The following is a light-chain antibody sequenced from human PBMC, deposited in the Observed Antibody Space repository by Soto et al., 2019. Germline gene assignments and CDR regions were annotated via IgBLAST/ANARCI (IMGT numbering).Light chain of an antibody. CDR3: SSYTTSTSFIL. CDR2: EVS. CDR1: SSDIGGYNY. J-gene: IGLJ2*01. V-gene: IGLV2-14*01. Sequence: QSALTQPASVSGSPGQSITISCTGTSSDIGGYNYVSWYQQHPGEAPKLVIYEVSNRPSGVSNRFSGSKSGNTASLTISGLQAEDEAYYYCSSYTTSTSFILFGGGTKVTVL.